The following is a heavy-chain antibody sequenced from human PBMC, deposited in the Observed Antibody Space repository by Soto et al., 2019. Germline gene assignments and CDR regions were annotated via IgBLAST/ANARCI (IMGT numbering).Heavy chain of an antibody. J-gene: IGHJ4*02. CDR2: IYYSGST. V-gene: IGHV4-59*01. D-gene: IGHD1-26*01. CDR3: ARAGYSGSFYDY. CDR1: GGSISSYY. Sequence: SETLSLTCTVSGGSISSYYWSWIRQPPGKGLEWIGYIYYSGSTNYNPSLKSRVTISVDTSKNQFSLKLSSVTAADTAVYYCARAGYSGSFYDYWGQGTLVTLSS.